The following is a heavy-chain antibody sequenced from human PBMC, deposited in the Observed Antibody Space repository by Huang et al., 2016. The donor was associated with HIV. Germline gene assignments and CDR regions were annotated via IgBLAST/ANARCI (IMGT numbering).Heavy chain of an antibody. CDR2: INPLSGVT. CDR3: ARTPYSGSHPDY. CDR1: GYTFTDYF. Sequence: QVQLVQSGAEVTKPGASVNVSCRTSGYTFTDYFVHLGRQAPGQGRQWMGSINPLSGVTNYAQKFQGRVTMNRDTSIRTVYMELNRLRSDDTALYYCARTPYSGSHPDYWGQGTLVTVSS. V-gene: IGHV1-2*02. D-gene: IGHD2-15*01. J-gene: IGHJ4*02.